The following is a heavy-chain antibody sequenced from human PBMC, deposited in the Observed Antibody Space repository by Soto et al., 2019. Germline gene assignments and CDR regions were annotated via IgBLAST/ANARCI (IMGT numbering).Heavy chain of an antibody. CDR2: ISYSGST. CDR3: ARTYVTDVVVVPASKDYMDV. J-gene: IGHJ6*03. D-gene: IGHD2-2*01. Sequence: PSETVSLTCTVSGGSISSSGCSWGWIRQPPGKGLEWLGIISYSGSTYYSPSLKSRVTISVDASKNLFSLKLSSVTAADTAVYYCARTYVTDVVVVPASKDYMDVWGKGTTLTVSS. V-gene: IGHV4-39*01. CDR1: GGSISSSGCS.